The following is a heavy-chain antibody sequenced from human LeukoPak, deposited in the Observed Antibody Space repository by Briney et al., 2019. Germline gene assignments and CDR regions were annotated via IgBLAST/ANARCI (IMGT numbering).Heavy chain of an antibody. CDR2: ISGSGGST. CDR3: AKVPPPFGVVRYFDY. V-gene: IGHV3-23*01. D-gene: IGHD3-3*01. Sequence: GGPLRLSCAASGFTFSSYAMSWVRQAPGKGLEWVSAISGSGGSTYYADSVKGRFTISRDNSKNTLYLQMNSLRAEDTAVYYCAKVPPPFGVVRYFDYWGQGTLVTVSS. J-gene: IGHJ4*02. CDR1: GFTFSSYA.